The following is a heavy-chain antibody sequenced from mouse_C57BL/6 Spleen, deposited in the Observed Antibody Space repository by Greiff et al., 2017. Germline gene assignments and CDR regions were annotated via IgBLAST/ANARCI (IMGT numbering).Heavy chain of an antibody. J-gene: IGHJ3*01. CDR1: GFNIKDYY. CDR2: IDPEDGET. Sequence: EVKLQESGAELVKPGASVKLSCTASGFNIKDYYMHWVKQRTEQGLEWIGRIDPEDGETKYAPKFQGKATITADTPSNTAYLQLSSLTSEDTAVYYCARGDGSSSAWFAYWGQGTLVTVSA. D-gene: IGHD1-1*01. V-gene: IGHV14-2*01. CDR3: ARGDGSSSAWFAY.